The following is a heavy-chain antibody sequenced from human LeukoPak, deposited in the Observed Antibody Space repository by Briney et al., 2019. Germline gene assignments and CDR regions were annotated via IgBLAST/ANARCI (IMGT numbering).Heavy chain of an antibody. CDR1: GFTFDDYA. D-gene: IGHD5-12*01. V-gene: IGHV3-9*03. J-gene: IGHJ4*02. Sequence: GGSLRLSCAASGFTFDDYAMHCVRQAPGKGLEWVSAINWNSGNIGYADSVKGRFTISRDNAKNSLYLQMNSLRAEDMALYYCAKDMGLGSSGYDGISDYWGQGTLVTVSS. CDR3: AKDMGLGSSGYDGISDY. CDR2: INWNSGNI.